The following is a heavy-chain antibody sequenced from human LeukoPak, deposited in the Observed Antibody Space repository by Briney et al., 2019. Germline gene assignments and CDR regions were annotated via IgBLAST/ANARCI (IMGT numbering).Heavy chain of an antibody. Sequence: GGSLRLSCAASGFTFSNYWMSWVRQAPGKGLEWVANIRQDGSEKYYVDSVKGRFTISRDNAKNSLYLQMNSLRAEDTAVYYCASCSSTNCYWGQGTLVTVSS. CDR3: ASCSSTNCY. CDR2: IRQDGSEK. V-gene: IGHV3-7*01. J-gene: IGHJ4*02. CDR1: GFTFSNYW. D-gene: IGHD2-2*01.